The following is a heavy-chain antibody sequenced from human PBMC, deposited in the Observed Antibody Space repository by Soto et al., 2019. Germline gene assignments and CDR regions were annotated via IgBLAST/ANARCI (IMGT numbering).Heavy chain of an antibody. V-gene: IGHV1-3*01. J-gene: IGHJ4*02. Sequence: QVQLVQSGAEVKKPGASVKVSCKASGYTFTSYAMHWVRQAPGQRLERMGWINAGNGNTKYSQKFQGRVTITRDTSASTAYMELSSLRSEDTAVYYCARYSSGRLFDYWGQGTLVTVSS. CDR3: ARYSSGRLFDY. CDR2: INAGNGNT. CDR1: GYTFTSYA. D-gene: IGHD6-19*01.